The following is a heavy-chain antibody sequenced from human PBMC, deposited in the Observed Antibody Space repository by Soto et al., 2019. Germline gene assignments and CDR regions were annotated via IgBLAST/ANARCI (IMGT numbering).Heavy chain of an antibody. CDR1: GGTFSRDA. CDR2: VIPISGTT. CDR3: ARGKYLLLFGIHYFHGLDV. J-gene: IGHJ6*02. D-gene: IGHD3-10*02. Sequence: QVQVLQSGGEVKQPGSSVRVSCKASGGTFSRDAFSWVRQVPGQGLEWMGVVIPISGTTNYAQKFQDRVTITADESTSTAYLELRSLRSEDTAMYFCARGKYLLLFGIHYFHGLDVWGQGTTLTVSS. V-gene: IGHV1-69*01.